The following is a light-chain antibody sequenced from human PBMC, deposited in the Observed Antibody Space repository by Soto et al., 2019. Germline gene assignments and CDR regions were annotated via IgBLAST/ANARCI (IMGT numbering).Light chain of an antibody. CDR1: QSVSSN. J-gene: IGKJ4*01. V-gene: IGKV3-15*01. CDR2: GAS. Sequence: EIVMTQSPATLSVSPGERATLSCRASQSVSSNLAWYQQKPGQAPRLLIYGASTRATGIPARFSGSGSGTEFPLTISSLQSEDFAVYDCQQYNNWPPLTLGGGTKVEIK. CDR3: QQYNNWPPLT.